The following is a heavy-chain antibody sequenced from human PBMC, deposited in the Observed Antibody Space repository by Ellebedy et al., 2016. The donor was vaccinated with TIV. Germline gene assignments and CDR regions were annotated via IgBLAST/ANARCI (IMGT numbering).Heavy chain of an antibody. CDR3: ARGGDCCDYYYGMDV. CDR1: GFTFSSYG. J-gene: IGHJ6*02. Sequence: PGGSLRLSCAASGFTFSSYGMHWVRQAPGKGLEWVAVIWYDGSNKYYADSVKGRFTISRDNSKNTLYLQMNSLRAEDTAVYYCARGGDCCDYYYGMDVWGQGTTVTVSS. CDR2: IWYDGSNK. V-gene: IGHV3-33*08. D-gene: IGHD2-21*02.